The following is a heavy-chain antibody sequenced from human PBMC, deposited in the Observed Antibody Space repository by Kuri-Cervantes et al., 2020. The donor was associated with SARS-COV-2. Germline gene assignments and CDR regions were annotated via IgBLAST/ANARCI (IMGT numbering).Heavy chain of an antibody. CDR1: GYTFTGYG. J-gene: IGHJ4*02. CDR3: ARDPNYDSSGYYGLTFDY. V-gene: IGHV1-18*01. D-gene: IGHD3-22*01. Sequence: ASVKASCKASGYTFTGYGISWVRQAPGQGLEWMGWISAYNGNTNYAQKLQGRVTMTTDTSTSTAYMELRSLRSDDTAVYYCARDPNYDSSGYYGLTFDYWGQGTLVTVSS. CDR2: ISAYNGNT.